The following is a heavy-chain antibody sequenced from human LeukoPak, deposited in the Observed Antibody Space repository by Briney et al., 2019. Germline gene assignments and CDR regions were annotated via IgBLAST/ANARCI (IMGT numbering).Heavy chain of an antibody. CDR2: IKQDGSEK. CDR1: GFTFSSYW. J-gene: IGHJ5*02. Sequence: GGSLRLSCAASGFTFSSYWTSWVRQAPGKGLEWVANIKQDGSEKYYVDSVKGRFTISRDNAKNSLYLQMNSLRAEDTAVYYCARDYRFDPWGQGTLVTVSS. D-gene: IGHD3-10*01. CDR3: ARDYRFDP. V-gene: IGHV3-7*01.